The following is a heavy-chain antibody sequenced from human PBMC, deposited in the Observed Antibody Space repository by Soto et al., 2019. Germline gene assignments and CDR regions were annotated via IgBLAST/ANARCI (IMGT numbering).Heavy chain of an antibody. D-gene: IGHD2-15*01. CDR1: AFTFSSYA. Sequence: GGSLRLSCAASAFTFSSYALSWVRQAPGKGLEWVSAISGSGVITYYADSVKGRFTISRDNSKNTLYLQMNSLRAEDTAVYYCAKDPSTRSDGRLYYFDYWGQGTLVTVSS. V-gene: IGHV3-23*01. J-gene: IGHJ4*02. CDR3: AKDPSTRSDGRLYYFDY. CDR2: ISGSGVIT.